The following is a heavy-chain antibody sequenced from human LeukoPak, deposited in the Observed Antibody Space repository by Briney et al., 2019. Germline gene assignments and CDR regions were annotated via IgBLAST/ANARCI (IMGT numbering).Heavy chain of an antibody. D-gene: IGHD5-18*01. J-gene: IGHJ5*02. CDR1: GGTFSSYA. V-gene: IGHV1-69*06. Sequence: SVKVSCKASGGTFSSYAISWVRQAPGQGLEWMGGIIPIFGTANYAQKFQGRVTITADKSTSTAYMELSSLRSEDTAVYYCARDTQDSGYSYGSEVMNWFDPWGQGTLVTVSS. CDR2: IIPIFGTA. CDR3: ARDTQDSGYSYGSEVMNWFDP.